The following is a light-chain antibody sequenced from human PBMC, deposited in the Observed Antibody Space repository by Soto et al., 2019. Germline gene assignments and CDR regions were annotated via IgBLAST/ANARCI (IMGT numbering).Light chain of an antibody. CDR2: EVS. V-gene: IGLV2-14*01. J-gene: IGLJ1*01. Sequence: QSVLTQPASVSGSPGQSITISCTGTSSDVGGYNYVSWYQHHPGKAPKLMIYEVSNRPSGVSNRFSGSKSGNTASLTISGLQAEDEADYYCSSYTSRNTLDYVFGTGTKVTVL. CDR1: SSDVGGYNY. CDR3: SSYTSRNTLDYV.